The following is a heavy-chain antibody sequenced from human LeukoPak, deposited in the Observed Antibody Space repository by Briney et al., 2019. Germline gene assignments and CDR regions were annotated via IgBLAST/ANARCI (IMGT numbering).Heavy chain of an antibody. J-gene: IGHJ4*02. V-gene: IGHV3-23*01. Sequence: GGSLRLSCAASGFTFSSYAMSWVRQAPGKGLEWVSAISGSGGSTYYADSVKGRFTISRDNSKNTLYLQMNSLRAEDTAVYYCAKVSGWYFRTSFFFDYWGQGTLVTVSS. CDR3: AKVSGWYFRTSFFFDY. D-gene: IGHD6-19*01. CDR1: GFTFSSYA. CDR2: ISGSGGST.